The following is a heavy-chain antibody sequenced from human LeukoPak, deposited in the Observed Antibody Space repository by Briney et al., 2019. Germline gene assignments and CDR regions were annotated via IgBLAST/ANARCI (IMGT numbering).Heavy chain of an antibody. CDR3: ARGCSSTSCYTNV. CDR2: INHSGST. Sequence: SETLSLTCAVYGRSFSGYYWSWIRQPPGKGLEWIGEINHSGSTNYNPSLKSRVTISVDTSKNQFSLKLSSVTAADTAVYYCARGCSSTSCYTNVWGKGTTVTVSS. J-gene: IGHJ6*04. V-gene: IGHV4-34*01. D-gene: IGHD2-2*02. CDR1: GRSFSGYY.